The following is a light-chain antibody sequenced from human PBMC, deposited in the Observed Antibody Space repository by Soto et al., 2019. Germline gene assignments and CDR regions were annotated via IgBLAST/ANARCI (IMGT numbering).Light chain of an antibody. V-gene: IGKV3-15*01. CDR2: DAS. CDR3: QQYNSWPPIT. Sequence: EIVLTQSPATLSLSPGERATLSGRDSQSVSSYLAWYQQKPAQAPXLLIYDASTRATGIPDRFSGVVSGTEFTLPIRRLQSEDFGAYYCQQYNSWPPITFGQGTRLEIK. J-gene: IGKJ5*01. CDR1: QSVSSY.